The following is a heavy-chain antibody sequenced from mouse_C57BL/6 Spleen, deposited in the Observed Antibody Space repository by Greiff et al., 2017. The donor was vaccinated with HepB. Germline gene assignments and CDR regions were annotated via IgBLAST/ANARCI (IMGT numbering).Heavy chain of an antibody. CDR2: IDPSDSET. V-gene: IGHV1-52*01. Sequence: QVQLQQPGAELVRPGSSVKLSCKASGYTFTSYWMHWVKQRPIQGLEWIGNIDPSDSETHYNQKFKDKATLTVDKSSSTAYMQLSSLTSEDAAVYYGARGDYPYYAMDYWGQGTSVTVSS. CDR3: ARGDYPYYAMDY. CDR1: GYTFTSYW. D-gene: IGHD5-5*01. J-gene: IGHJ4*01.